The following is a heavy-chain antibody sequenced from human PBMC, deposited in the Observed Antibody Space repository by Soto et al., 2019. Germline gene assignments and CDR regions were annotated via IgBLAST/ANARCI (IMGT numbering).Heavy chain of an antibody. CDR2: IDPSDSYT. CDR3: ARGNGGPYYDFWSGYYTGISPYYYGMDV. V-gene: IGHV5-10-1*01. Sequence: PGESLKISCQGSGYSFTSYWISWVRQMPGKGLEWMGRIDPSDSYTNYSPSFQGHVTISADKSISTAYLQWSSLKASDTAMYYCARGNGGPYYDFWSGYYTGISPYYYGMDVWGQGTTVTVSS. J-gene: IGHJ6*02. CDR1: GYSFTSYW. D-gene: IGHD3-3*01.